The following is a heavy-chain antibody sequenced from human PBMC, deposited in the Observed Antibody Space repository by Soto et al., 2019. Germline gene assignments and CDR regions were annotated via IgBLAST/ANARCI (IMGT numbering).Heavy chain of an antibody. J-gene: IGHJ4*02. CDR2: ISAYNGNT. V-gene: IGHV1-18*01. Sequence: NLSCNATGYTFTSYGISWVRQAPGQGLEWMGWISAYNGNTNYAQKLQGRVTMTTDTSTSTAYMELRSLRSDDTAVYYCARGSSSTPLFDYWGQGTLVTVSS. CDR1: GYTFTSYG. D-gene: IGHD6-6*01. CDR3: ARGSSSTPLFDY.